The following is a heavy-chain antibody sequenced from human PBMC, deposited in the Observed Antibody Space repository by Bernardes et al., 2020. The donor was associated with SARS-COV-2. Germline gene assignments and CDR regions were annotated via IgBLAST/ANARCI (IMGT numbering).Heavy chain of an antibody. V-gene: IGHV4-39*01. CDR2: IYYSGST. D-gene: IGHD3-3*01. CDR3: ARQRADYDFWSGYYRRGNWFDP. CDR1: GGSISGSNYY. J-gene: IGHJ5*02. Sequence: SETLSLTCTVSGGSISGSNYYWGWIRQPPGKGLEWIGSIYYSGSTYYNPSLKSRVTISVDTSKNQFSLKLSSVTAADTAVYYCARQRADYDFWSGYYRRGNWFDPWGQGTLVTVSS.